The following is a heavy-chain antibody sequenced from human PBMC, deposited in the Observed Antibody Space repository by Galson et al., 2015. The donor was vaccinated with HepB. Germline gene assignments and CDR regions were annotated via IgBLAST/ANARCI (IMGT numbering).Heavy chain of an antibody. CDR2: ISAYNGNT. D-gene: IGHD1-1*01. V-gene: IGHV1-18*01. CDR1: GYTFTSYG. Sequence: SVKVSCKASGYTFTSYGISWVRQAPGQGLEWMGWISAYNGNTNNAQKLQGRVTMTTDTSTSTAYMELRSLRSDDTAVYHCARAGTVRGYYYMDVWGKGTTVTVSS. CDR3: ARAGTVRGYYYMDV. J-gene: IGHJ6*03.